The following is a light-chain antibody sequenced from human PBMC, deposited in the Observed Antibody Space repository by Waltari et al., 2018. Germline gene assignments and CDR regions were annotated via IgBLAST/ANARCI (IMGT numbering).Light chain of an antibody. V-gene: IGLV2-14*03. Sequence: QSALTQAASVSGSPGQSITISCTGSSSDVGGYNYVSWYQQHPGKAPKLIIYDVSNRPSGVSNRVSGAKSGNTASLTISVLQAEDEADYYCSSYISSSTLELFGGGTSLTVL. J-gene: IGLJ2*01. CDR1: SSDVGGYNY. CDR2: DVS. CDR3: SSYISSSTLEL.